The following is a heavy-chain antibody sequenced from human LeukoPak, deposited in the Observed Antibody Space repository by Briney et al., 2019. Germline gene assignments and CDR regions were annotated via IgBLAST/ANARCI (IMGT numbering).Heavy chain of an antibody. CDR3: AKAGDYVVYYYGMDV. D-gene: IGHD4-17*01. J-gene: IGHJ6*02. V-gene: IGHV1-3*01. CDR1: GYTFTSYA. Sequence: GASVKVSCKASGYTFTSYAMHWVRQAPGQRLEWMGWINAGNGNTKYSQKFQGRVTITRDTSASTAYMELSSLRSEDTAVYYCAKAGDYVVYYYGMDVWGQGTTVTVSS. CDR2: INAGNGNT.